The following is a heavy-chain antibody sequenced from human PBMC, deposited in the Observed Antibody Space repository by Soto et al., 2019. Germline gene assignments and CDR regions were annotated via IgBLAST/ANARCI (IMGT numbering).Heavy chain of an antibody. CDR1: GFTFSSYW. CDR2: IKQDGSEK. CDR3: ARDDYYDSSGYLTRAFDI. J-gene: IGHJ3*02. Sequence: PGGSLRLSCAASGFTFSSYWMSWVRQAPGKGLEWVANIKQDGSEKYYVDSVKGRFTISRDNAKNSLYLQMNSLRAEDTAVYYCARDDYYDSSGYLTRAFDIWGQGTMVTVSS. D-gene: IGHD3-22*01. V-gene: IGHV3-7*01.